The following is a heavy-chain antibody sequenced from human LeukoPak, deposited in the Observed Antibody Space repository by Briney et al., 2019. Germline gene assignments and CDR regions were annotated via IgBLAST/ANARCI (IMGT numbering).Heavy chain of an antibody. Sequence: PSQTLSLTCTVSGGSISSGSYYWSWIRQPAGKGLEWIGRFYTSGSTKYNPSLKSRVTISVDTSKNQFSLKLSSVTAADTAVYYCARDQPNIGSDAFDVWGQGTMVTVSS. V-gene: IGHV4-61*02. CDR1: GGSISSGSYY. J-gene: IGHJ3*01. D-gene: IGHD2/OR15-2a*01. CDR2: FYTSGST. CDR3: ARDQPNIGSDAFDV.